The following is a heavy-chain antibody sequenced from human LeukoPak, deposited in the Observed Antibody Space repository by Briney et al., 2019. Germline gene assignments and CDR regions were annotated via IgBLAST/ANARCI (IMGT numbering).Heavy chain of an antibody. Sequence: PGGSLRLSCSASGFTFSSYAMHWVRQAPGKGLEYVSAISSNGGSTYYADSVKGRFTISRDNSKNTLYLQMSSLRAEDTAVYCCVKPGYSSSWDAFDIWGQGTMVTVSS. J-gene: IGHJ3*02. CDR3: VKPGYSSSWDAFDI. V-gene: IGHV3-64D*09. CDR1: GFTFSSYA. CDR2: ISSNGGST. D-gene: IGHD6-13*01.